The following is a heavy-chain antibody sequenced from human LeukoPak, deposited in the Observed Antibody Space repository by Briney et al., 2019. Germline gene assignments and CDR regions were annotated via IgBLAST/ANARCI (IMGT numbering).Heavy chain of an antibody. CDR3: AKCWRVVSGNWYLSFDS. J-gene: IGHJ4*02. D-gene: IGHD6-13*01. Sequence: GGSLRLSCAASGFTFSSYAMSWVRQTPGKGLEWVSSISDRGDETYYADSVRGRFTISRDNSKNALYLQMKSLGGDDTALYYCAKCWRVVSGNWYLSFDSWGQGTLVTVSS. V-gene: IGHV3-23*01. CDR1: GFTFSSYA. CDR2: ISDRGDET.